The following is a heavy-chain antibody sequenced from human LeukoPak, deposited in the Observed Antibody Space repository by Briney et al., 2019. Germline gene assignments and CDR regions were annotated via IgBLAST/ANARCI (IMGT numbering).Heavy chain of an antibody. D-gene: IGHD3-10*01. CDR1: GGPFSGYY. CDR2: INHSGST. Sequence: SETLSLTCAVYGGPFSGYYWSWIRQPPGKGLEWIGEINHSGSTNYNPSLKSRVTISVDTSKNQFSLKLSSVTAADTAVYYCARVPSTYYYGSGSSYWGQGTLVTVSS. V-gene: IGHV4-34*01. CDR3: ARVPSTYYYGSGSSY. J-gene: IGHJ4*02.